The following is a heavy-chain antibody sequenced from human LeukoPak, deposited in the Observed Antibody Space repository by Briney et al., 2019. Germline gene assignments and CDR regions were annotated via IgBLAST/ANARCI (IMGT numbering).Heavy chain of an antibody. D-gene: IGHD3-10*01. Sequence: HGESLKISCKGSGYSFTSYWIGWVRQMPGKGLEWMGIIYPGDSDTRYSPSFQGQVTISADKSITTAYLQWSSLKASDTAMYYCTRQFGGSRVTNSYFDYWGQGTLVTVSS. CDR2: IYPGDSDT. V-gene: IGHV5-51*01. CDR3: TRQFGGSRVTNSYFDY. J-gene: IGHJ4*02. CDR1: GYSFTSYW.